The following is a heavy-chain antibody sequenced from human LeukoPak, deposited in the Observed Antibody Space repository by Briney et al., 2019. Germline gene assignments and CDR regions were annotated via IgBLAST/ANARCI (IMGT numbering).Heavy chain of an antibody. Sequence: KTGGSLRLSCAASGFTFSSYTMNWVRQAPGKGLEWVSSISSSSSYIYYADSVKGRFTISRDNAKNSLYPQMNSLRAEDTAVYYCARDLNWETYWGQGTLVSVSS. CDR2: ISSSSSYI. CDR3: ARDLNWETY. J-gene: IGHJ4*02. V-gene: IGHV3-21*01. CDR1: GFTFSSYT. D-gene: IGHD7-27*01.